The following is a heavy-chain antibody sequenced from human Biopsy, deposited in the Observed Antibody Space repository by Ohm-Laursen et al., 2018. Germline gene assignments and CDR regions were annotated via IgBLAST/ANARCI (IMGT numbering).Heavy chain of an antibody. CDR1: GGSIGSFF. D-gene: IGHD1-26*01. J-gene: IGHJ4*02. CDR2: ISYSGST. Sequence: TLSLTCTVSGGSIGSFFWSWIRQPPGKGLAWIGYISYSGSTNYNPSLRIRVTISVHRSKNQFSLELSSVTAADTAVYYCARVGAGAPSIDYFDYWGQGALVTVSS. V-gene: IGHV4-59*01. CDR3: ARVGAGAPSIDYFDY.